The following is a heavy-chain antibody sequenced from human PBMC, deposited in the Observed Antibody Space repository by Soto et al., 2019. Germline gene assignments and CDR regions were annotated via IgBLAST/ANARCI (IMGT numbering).Heavy chain of an antibody. CDR2: VYHRGTI. Sequence: SETLSLTCSVSGASTSNYHYSWIRQSPGKGLEWIGYVYHRGTIYYTPSLKSRVNMSVDTSTNESYLNLKSVTAADTAVYYCALGGYNYGRPFDFWGQGTLVTVSS. J-gene: IGHJ4*02. CDR3: ALGGYNYGRPFDF. V-gene: IGHV4-59*01. CDR1: GASTSNYH. D-gene: IGHD5-18*01.